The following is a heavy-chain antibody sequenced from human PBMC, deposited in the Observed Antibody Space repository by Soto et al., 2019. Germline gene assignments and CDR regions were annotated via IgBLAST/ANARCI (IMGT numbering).Heavy chain of an antibody. CDR3: TKDPSTGYADH. V-gene: IGHV3-23*01. J-gene: IGHJ1*01. CDR1: DFIFLDYA. Sequence: PGGSLRLSCAASDFIFLDYAMTWVRQAPGKGLEWVSTISRGGAYTHYADSVEGRFTISRDNSKNILYLDMRSLRGEDTAFYYCTKDPSTGYADHWGQGTLVTV. CDR2: ISRGGAYT. D-gene: IGHD3-9*01.